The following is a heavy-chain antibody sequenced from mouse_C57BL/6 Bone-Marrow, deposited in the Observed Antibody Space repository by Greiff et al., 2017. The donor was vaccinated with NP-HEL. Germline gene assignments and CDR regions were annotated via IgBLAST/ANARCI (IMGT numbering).Heavy chain of an antibody. CDR1: GYAFTNYL. CDR3: ARGDLAWFAY. Sequence: QVQLQQSGAELVRPGTSVKVSCKASGYAFTNYLIEWVKQRPGQGLEWIGVINPGSGGTKYNEKFKGKATLTADKSSSTAYMQLSSLTSEDSAVYFCARGDLAWFAYWGQGTLVTVSA. D-gene: IGHD3-3*01. V-gene: IGHV1-54*01. J-gene: IGHJ3*01. CDR2: INPGSGGT.